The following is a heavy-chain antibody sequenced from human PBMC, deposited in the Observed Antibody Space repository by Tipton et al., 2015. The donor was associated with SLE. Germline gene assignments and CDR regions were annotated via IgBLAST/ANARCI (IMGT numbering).Heavy chain of an antibody. J-gene: IGHJ4*02. CDR2: LYTSGST. CDR1: GGSISSHY. Sequence: TLSLTCTVSGGSISSHYWSWIRQPAGKGLEWIGRLYTSGSTNYNPSLKSRVTMSVDTSKNQFSLKLSSVTAADTAVYYCARDWGGYCSSTSCLGGFDYWGQGTLVTVSS. CDR3: ARDWGGYCSSTSCLGGFDY. V-gene: IGHV4-4*07. D-gene: IGHD2-2*03.